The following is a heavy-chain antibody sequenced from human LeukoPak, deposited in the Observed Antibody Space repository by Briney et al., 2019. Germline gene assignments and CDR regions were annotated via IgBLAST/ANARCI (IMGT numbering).Heavy chain of an antibody. V-gene: IGHV3-72*01. CDR1: GFTFSDHY. Sequence: PGGSLRLSCAASGFTFSDHYMDWVRQAPGKGLEWVGRTRKKANSYTTEYAASVKGRFTISRDDSKNSMYLQMNSLKTEDTAVYYCVRVGDGYNYDYWGQGTLVTVSS. D-gene: IGHD5-24*01. J-gene: IGHJ4*02. CDR3: VRVGDGYNYDY. CDR2: TRKKANSYTT.